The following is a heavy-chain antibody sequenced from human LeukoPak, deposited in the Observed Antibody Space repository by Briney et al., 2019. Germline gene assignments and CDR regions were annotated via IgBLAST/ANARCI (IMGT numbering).Heavy chain of an antibody. CDR1: GGSFSGYY. D-gene: IGHD5-18*01. CDR3: ARRGYSYGGIAY. Sequence: SETLSLTCAVYGGSFSGYYWSWIRQPPGKGLEWIGEINHSGSTNYNPSLKSRVTISVDTSKNQFSLKLSSVTAADTAVYYCARRGYSYGGIAYWGQGTPVTVSS. J-gene: IGHJ4*02. CDR2: INHSGST. V-gene: IGHV4-34*01.